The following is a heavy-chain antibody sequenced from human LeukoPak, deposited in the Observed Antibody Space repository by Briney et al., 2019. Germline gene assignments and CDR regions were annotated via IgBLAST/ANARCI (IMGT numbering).Heavy chain of an antibody. D-gene: IGHD3-10*01. CDR1: GGSFSGYY. J-gene: IGHJ5*02. CDR3: AREGGSGTNWFGP. CDR2: INHSGST. V-gene: IGHV4-34*01. Sequence: SETLSLTCAVYGGSFSGYYWSWIRQPPGKGLEWIGEINHSGSTNYNPSLKSRVTISVDTSKNQFSLKLSSVTAADTAVYYCAREGGSGTNWFGPWGQGTLVTVSS.